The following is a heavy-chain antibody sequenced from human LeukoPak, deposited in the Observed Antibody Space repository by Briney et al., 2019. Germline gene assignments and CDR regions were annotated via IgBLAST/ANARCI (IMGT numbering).Heavy chain of an antibody. J-gene: IGHJ4*02. CDR2: IYHSGSN. Sequence: SETLSLTCAVSGYSISSGYYWGWIRQPPGKGLEWIGSIYHSGSNYYNPSLKSRVTISVDTSKNQFSLKLSSVTAADTAVYYCARVKYSSGWYYYFDYWGQGTLVTVSS. D-gene: IGHD6-19*01. CDR3: ARVKYSSGWYYYFDY. V-gene: IGHV4-38-2*01. CDR1: GYSISSGYY.